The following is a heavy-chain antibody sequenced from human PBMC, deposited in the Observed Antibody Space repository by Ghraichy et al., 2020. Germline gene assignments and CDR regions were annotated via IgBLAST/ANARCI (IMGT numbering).Heavy chain of an antibody. Sequence: LSLTCAASGFTFSSYLMSWVRQAPGKGLKWVANIKEDGREKYYEDSVKGRFTFPRDNAKHSLSLQMNSLRVEATAVYYCAREGIVEVPGPIFVDYFYGMDVWGQGTTVTVSS. CDR3: AREGIVEVPGPIFVDYFYGMDV. J-gene: IGHJ6*02. V-gene: IGHV3-7*03. D-gene: IGHD2-2*02. CDR2: IKEDGREK. CDR1: GFTFSSYL.